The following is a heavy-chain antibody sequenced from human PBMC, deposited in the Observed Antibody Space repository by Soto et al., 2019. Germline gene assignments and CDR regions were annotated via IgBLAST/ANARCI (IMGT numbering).Heavy chain of an antibody. Sequence: SETLSLTCSVSGGSLSDGDYFWSWIRQPPGKGLEWIGHIYHRGNTYTNPSLKSRLTISMDTSKNQFSLNLNGLTSDDTAIYYCARDIYMAAAGTAYDYWGQGTLVTVSS. CDR3: ARDIYMAAAGTAYDY. J-gene: IGHJ4*02. V-gene: IGHV4-30-4*02. CDR1: GGSLSDGDYF. D-gene: IGHD6-13*01. CDR2: IYHRGNT.